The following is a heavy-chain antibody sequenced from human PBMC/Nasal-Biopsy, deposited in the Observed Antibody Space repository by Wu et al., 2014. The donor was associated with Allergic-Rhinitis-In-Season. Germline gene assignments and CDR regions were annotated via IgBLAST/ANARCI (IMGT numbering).Heavy chain of an antibody. CDR3: AVDAFAILDFDY. V-gene: IGHV3-48*01. CDR2: ISTDSSTI. J-gene: IGHJ4*02. CDR1: GFSVNAYS. Sequence: LRLSCAASGFSVNAYSMTWVRQAPGKGPEWLSYISTDSSTIYDADSVKGRFAISRDNAKNSLYLQMNSLRAEDTAVYYCAVDAFAILDFDYWGQGTLVTVFS. D-gene: IGHD2-21*01.